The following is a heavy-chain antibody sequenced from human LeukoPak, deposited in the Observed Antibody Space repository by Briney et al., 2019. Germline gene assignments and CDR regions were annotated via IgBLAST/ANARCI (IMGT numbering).Heavy chain of an antibody. CDR1: GYTFTSYD. D-gene: IGHD2-15*01. Sequence: ASVKVSCKASGYTFTSYDINWVRQATGQGLEWMGWMNPNSGNTGYAQKFQGGVTMTRNTSISTAYMELSSLRSEDTAVYYCARGVRGCSGGSCYFGFNYYYYMDVWGKGTTVTVSS. J-gene: IGHJ6*03. CDR3: ARGVRGCSGGSCYFGFNYYYYMDV. CDR2: MNPNSGNT. V-gene: IGHV1-8*01.